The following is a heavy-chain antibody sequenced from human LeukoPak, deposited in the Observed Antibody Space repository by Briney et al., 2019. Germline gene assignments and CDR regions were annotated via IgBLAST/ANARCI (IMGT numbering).Heavy chain of an antibody. CDR3: ARDDYDFWSGYGLNGMDV. Sequence: PGGSLRLSCAASGFTFSSYAMCWVRQAPGKGLEWVAVIWYDGSNKYYADSVKGRFTISRDNSKNTLYLQMNSLRAEDTAVYYCARDDYDFWSGYGLNGMDVWGQGTTVTVSS. D-gene: IGHD3-3*01. V-gene: IGHV3-33*08. CDR1: GFTFSSYA. J-gene: IGHJ6*02. CDR2: IWYDGSNK.